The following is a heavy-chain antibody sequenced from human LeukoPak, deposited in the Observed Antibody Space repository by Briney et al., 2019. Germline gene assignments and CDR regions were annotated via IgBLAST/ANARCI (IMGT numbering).Heavy chain of an antibody. J-gene: IGHJ3*02. CDR3: ARTYYYDSSGYYSDPFDI. V-gene: IGHV4-59*01. CDR1: GGSISSYY. Sequence: SETLSLTCTVSGGSISSYYWSWIRQPPGKGLECIGYIYYSGSTNYNPSLKSRVTISVDTSKNQFSLKLSSVTAADTAVYYCARTYYYDSSGYYSDPFDIWGQGTMVTVSS. D-gene: IGHD3-22*01. CDR2: IYYSGST.